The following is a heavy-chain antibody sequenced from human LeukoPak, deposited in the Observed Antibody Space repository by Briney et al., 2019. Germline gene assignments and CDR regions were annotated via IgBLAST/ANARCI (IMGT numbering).Heavy chain of an antibody. CDR3: ARDHGDYDFGY. J-gene: IGHJ4*02. Sequence: KPSETLSLTCAVYGGSFSGYYWSWIRQPPGKGLEWIGEITHSGSTNYNSSLKSRVTISEDTSKNQLSLKLSSVTAADTAVYYCARDHGDYDFGYWGQGTLVTVSS. CDR1: GGSFSGYY. D-gene: IGHD4-17*01. CDR2: ITHSGST. V-gene: IGHV4-34*01.